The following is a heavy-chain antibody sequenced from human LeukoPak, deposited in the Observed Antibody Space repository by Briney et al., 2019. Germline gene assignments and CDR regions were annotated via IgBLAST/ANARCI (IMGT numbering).Heavy chain of an antibody. CDR1: GGSISSRPYY. Sequence: SETLSLTCTVSGGSISSRPYYWGWVRQPPGKGLEWIGTISYSGTTYYSPSLKSRVTISLDTSKNQFSLKLSSVTAADTAIYYCARVVPPYYFDYWGQGTLVTVSS. V-gene: IGHV4-39*07. D-gene: IGHD2-2*01. CDR2: ISYSGTT. CDR3: ARVVPPYYFDY. J-gene: IGHJ4*02.